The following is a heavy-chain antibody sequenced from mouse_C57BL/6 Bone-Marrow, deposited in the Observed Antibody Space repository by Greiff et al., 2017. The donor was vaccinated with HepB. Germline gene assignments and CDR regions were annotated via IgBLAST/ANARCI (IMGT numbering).Heavy chain of an antibody. J-gene: IGHJ4*01. V-gene: IGHV1-64*01. D-gene: IGHD1-1*01. CDR3: ARCRNYGRRSDMDY. CDR2: IHPNSGST. Sequence: QVQLQQPGAELVKPGASVKLSCKASGYTFTSYWMHWVKQRPGQGLEWIGMIHPNSGSTNYNEKFKSKATMTVDKSSSTTYMQLSSLTSKDSAVYYCARCRNYGRRSDMDYWGQGTSVTVSA. CDR1: GYTFTSYW.